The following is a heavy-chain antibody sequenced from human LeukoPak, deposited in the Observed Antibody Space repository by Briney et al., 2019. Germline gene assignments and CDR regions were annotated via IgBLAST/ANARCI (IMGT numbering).Heavy chain of an antibody. CDR1: GFTFSSYG. V-gene: IGHV3-30*02. Sequence: GGSLRLSCAASGFTFSSYGMHWVRQAPGKGLEWVAVIWYDGSNKYYADSVKGRFTISRDNSKNTLYLQMNSLRAEDTAVYYCAKDSLPPVGVLMVYAILGYFDYWGQGTLVTVSS. CDR2: IWYDGSNK. CDR3: AKDSLPPVGVLMVYAILGYFDY. J-gene: IGHJ4*02. D-gene: IGHD2-8*01.